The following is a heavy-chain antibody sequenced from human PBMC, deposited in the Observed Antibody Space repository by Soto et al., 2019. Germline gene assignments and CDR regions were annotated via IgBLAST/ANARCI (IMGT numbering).Heavy chain of an antibody. CDR1: GGTFSSYT. CDR2: IIPILGIA. Sequence: SVKVSCKTSGGTFSSYTISWVRQAPGQGLEWMGRIIPILGIANYAQKFQGRVTITADKSTSTAYMELSSLRPEDTAVYYCARGVRYQLPRKDDYFYYMDVWGKGTTVTVSS. V-gene: IGHV1-69*02. CDR3: ARGVRYQLPRKDDYFYYMDV. J-gene: IGHJ6*03. D-gene: IGHD2-2*01.